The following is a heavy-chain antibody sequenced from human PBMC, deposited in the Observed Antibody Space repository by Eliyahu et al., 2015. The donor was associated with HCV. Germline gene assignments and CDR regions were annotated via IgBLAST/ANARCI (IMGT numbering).Heavy chain of an antibody. D-gene: IGHD3-10*01. CDR1: GFTFXTXNNR. J-gene: IGHJ5*02. CDR3: ARDRGLLHGYNWFDP. Sequence: QVQLVESGGGVVQPGGSLXLSCAASGFTFXTXNNRRHWVRQAPGKGLEWVAFIRYDESKTYYADSVQGRFIISREKSQNMLYLQMNRLRPEDTAVYHCARDRGLLHGYNWFDPWGQGTLVTVSS. V-gene: IGHV3-30*02. CDR2: IRYDESKT.